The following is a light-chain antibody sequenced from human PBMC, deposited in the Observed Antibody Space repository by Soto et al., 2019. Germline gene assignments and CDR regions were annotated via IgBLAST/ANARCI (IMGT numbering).Light chain of an antibody. CDR3: QKYNTAPLT. V-gene: IGKV1-27*01. J-gene: IGKJ4*01. CDR1: RGLSNF. Sequence: DTHMTRSPSSLSASVGDRVTITCRASRGLSNFLAWYQQKPGKVPKLLIYAASTLQSGVPSRFSGSGSGTDFTLTINGLQSEDVATYYCQKYNTAPLTFGGGTKVEIK. CDR2: AAS.